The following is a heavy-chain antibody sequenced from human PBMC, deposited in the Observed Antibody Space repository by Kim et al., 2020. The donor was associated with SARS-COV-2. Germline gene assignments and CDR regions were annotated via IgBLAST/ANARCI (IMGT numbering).Heavy chain of an antibody. CDR3: ARAGVIAAAGTLWFVYYYSMVV. D-gene: IGHD6-13*01. CDR1: GYTFTSYD. V-gene: IGHV1-8*01. CDR2: MNPNSGNT. J-gene: IGHJ6*03. Sequence: ASVKVSCKASGYTFTSYDINWVRQATGQGLEWMGWMNPNSGNTDYAQKFQGRVTMTRNTSISTAYMELSSLRSEDTAVYYCARAGVIAAAGTLWFVYYYSMVVWGERTTVTVSS.